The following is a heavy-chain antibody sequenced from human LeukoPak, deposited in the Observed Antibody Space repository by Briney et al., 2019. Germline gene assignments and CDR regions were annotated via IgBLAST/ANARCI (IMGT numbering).Heavy chain of an antibody. D-gene: IGHD3-3*01. CDR3: ARDSGQSGYFFSRSLNYNWFDP. V-gene: IGHV4-59*01. J-gene: IGHJ5*02. CDR2: IYYSGST. Sequence: SETLSLTCTVSGGSTSSYYWSWIRQPPGKGLEWIGYIYYSGSTNYNPSLKSRVTISVDTSKNQFSLKLSSVTAADTAVYYCARDSGQSGYFFSRSLNYNWFDPWGQGSLVTVSS. CDR1: GGSTSSYY.